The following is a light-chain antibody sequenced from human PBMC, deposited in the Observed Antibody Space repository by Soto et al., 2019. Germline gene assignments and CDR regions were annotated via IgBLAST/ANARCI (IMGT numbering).Light chain of an antibody. CDR2: GAS. J-gene: IGKJ4*01. CDR1: QSVNTN. Sequence: EIVVTQSPATLSVSPGERATLSCRASQSVNTNFAWYQQKPGQAPRLLIYGASTRATGIPARFSGSGSGTEFTLTISSLQPEDFATYYCQQFNNYPLTFGGGTKVDIK. CDR3: QQFNNYPLT. V-gene: IGKV3-15*01.